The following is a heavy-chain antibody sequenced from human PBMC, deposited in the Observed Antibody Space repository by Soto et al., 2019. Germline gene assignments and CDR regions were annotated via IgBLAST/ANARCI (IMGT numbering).Heavy chain of an antibody. V-gene: IGHV1-2*04. D-gene: IGHD2-15*01. CDR3: AREDCSGGSCYSGGAFDI. CDR1: GYTFTGYY. J-gene: IGHJ3*02. Sequence: ASVKVSCKASGYTFTGYYMHWVRQAPGQGLERMGWINPNSGGTNYAQKFQGWVTMTRDTSISTVYMELSRLRSDDTAVYYCAREDCSGGSCYSGGAFDIWGQGTMVTVSS. CDR2: INPNSGGT.